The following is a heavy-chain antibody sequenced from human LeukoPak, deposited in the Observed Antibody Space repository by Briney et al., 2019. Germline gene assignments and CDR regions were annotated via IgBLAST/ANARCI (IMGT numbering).Heavy chain of an antibody. D-gene: IGHD4-23*01. Sequence: GGSLRLSCAASGFTFSSYWMHWVRQVPGKGLVWVSRINSGGSSTSHADSVKGRFTISRDNAKNTLYLQVNSLRAEDTALYYCAKEYYGGWGDDWGQGTLVTVSS. CDR2: INSGGSST. V-gene: IGHV3-74*01. CDR3: AKEYYGGWGDD. CDR1: GFTFSSYW. J-gene: IGHJ4*02.